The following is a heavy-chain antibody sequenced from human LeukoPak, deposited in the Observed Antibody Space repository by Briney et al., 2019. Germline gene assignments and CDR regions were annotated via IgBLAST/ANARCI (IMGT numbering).Heavy chain of an antibody. Sequence: SETLSLTCAVYGGSLSGYYWSWIRQPPGKGLEWIGEINHSGSTNYNPSLKSRVTISVDTSKNKLSLKLSSMTAADTAVYYCARQWLVSPLFDYWGQGTLVTVSS. CDR2: INHSGST. CDR1: GGSLSGYY. J-gene: IGHJ4*02. D-gene: IGHD6-19*01. CDR3: ARQWLVSPLFDY. V-gene: IGHV4-34*01.